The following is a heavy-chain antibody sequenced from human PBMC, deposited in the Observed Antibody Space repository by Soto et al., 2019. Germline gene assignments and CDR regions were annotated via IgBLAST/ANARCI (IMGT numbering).Heavy chain of an antibody. Sequence: QVQLQESGPGLVKPSGTLSLTCAVSRGSISSSNWWSWVRQSPGKGLEWIGAMYHTGITNYSPSLKSRVTMSVDKSKHQFPLKLSSVTAADTAVYYCARESYNESNVGYFDLWGRGTLVSVSS. D-gene: IGHD1-1*01. CDR1: RGSISSSNW. V-gene: IGHV4-4*02. J-gene: IGHJ2*01. CDR2: MYHTGIT. CDR3: ARESYNESNVGYFDL.